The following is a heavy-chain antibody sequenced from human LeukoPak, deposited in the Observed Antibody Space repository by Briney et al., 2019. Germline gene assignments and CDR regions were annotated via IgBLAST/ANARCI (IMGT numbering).Heavy chain of an antibody. D-gene: IGHD5-18*01. V-gene: IGHV3-23*01. Sequence: GGSLRLSCAASGFTFSSYAMSWVRQAPGKGLEWVSAISGSGGSTYYADSVKGRFTISRDNSKNTLYLQMNSLRAEDTAVYYRAKDYDPLWFASWGQGTLVTVSS. J-gene: IGHJ4*02. CDR1: GFTFSSYA. CDR2: ISGSGGST. CDR3: AKDYDPLWFAS.